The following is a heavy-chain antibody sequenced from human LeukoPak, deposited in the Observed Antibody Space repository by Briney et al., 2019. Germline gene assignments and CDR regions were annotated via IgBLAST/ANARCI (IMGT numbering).Heavy chain of an antibody. CDR1: GGSISSNNYY. CDR3: ARVGYTNDRLFDY. J-gene: IGHJ4*02. Sequence: SETLSLTCTVSGGSISSNNYYWGWIRQPPGKGLEWIGSLYYSGSAYYNPSLKSRVTISVDASKNQFSLKLSSVTAADTAVYYCARVGYTNDRLFDYWGQGTLVTVSS. CDR2: LYYSGSA. D-gene: IGHD5-24*01. V-gene: IGHV4-39*01.